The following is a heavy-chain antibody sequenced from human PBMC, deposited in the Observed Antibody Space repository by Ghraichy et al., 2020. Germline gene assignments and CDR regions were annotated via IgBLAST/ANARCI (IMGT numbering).Heavy chain of an antibody. V-gene: IGHV3-21*01. CDR3: AREMSYDSSGYYDNYFDY. CDR1: GFTFSSYS. CDR2: ISSSSSYI. J-gene: IGHJ4*02. D-gene: IGHD3-22*01. Sequence: GGSLRLSCAASGFTFSSYSMNWVRQAPGKGLEWVSSISSSSSYIYYADSVKGRFTISRDNAKNSLYLQMNSLRAEDTAVYYCAREMSYDSSGYYDNYFDYWGQGTLVTVSS.